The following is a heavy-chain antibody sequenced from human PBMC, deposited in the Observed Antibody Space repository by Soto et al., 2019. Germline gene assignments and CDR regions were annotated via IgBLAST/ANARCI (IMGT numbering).Heavy chain of an antibody. D-gene: IGHD3-10*01. CDR1: GINFSSHS. V-gene: IGHV3-21*01. J-gene: IGHJ6*02. CDR3: ARDRGTMVRGVIIRYGMDV. Sequence: PGGSMRLSCAASGINFSSHSMNWVRQAPGKGLEWVSSISSSSSYIYYADSVKGRFTISRDNAKNSLYLQMNSLRAEATAVYYCARDRGTMVRGVIIRYGMDVWGQGTTVTVSS. CDR2: ISSSSSYI.